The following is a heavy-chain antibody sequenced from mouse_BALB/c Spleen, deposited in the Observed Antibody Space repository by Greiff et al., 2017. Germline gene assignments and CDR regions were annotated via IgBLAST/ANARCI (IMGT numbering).Heavy chain of an antibody. CDR3: ARERYDDYAMDY. V-gene: IGHV14-3*02. CDR1: GFNFKDTY. CDR2: IDPANGNT. Sequence: VQLQQSGAELVKPGASVKLSCTASGFNFKDTYMHWVKQRPEQGLEWIGRIDPANGNTKYDPKFQGKATITADTSSNTAYLQLSSLTSEDTAVYYCARERYDDYAMDYWGQGTSVTVSS. J-gene: IGHJ4*01. D-gene: IGHD2-14*01.